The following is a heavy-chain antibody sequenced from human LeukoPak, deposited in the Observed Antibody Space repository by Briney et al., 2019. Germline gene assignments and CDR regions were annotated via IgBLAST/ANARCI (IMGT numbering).Heavy chain of an antibody. J-gene: IGHJ5*02. CDR3: ARTEMTTVTIQTENWFDP. CDR2: IYTSGST. Sequence: SETLSLTCTVSGGSISSGSYYWSWIRQPAGKGLEWIGRIYTSGSTDYNPSLKSRVTISVDTSKNQFSLKLSSVTAADTAVYYCARTEMTTVTIQTENWFDPWGQGTLVTVSS. V-gene: IGHV4-61*02. D-gene: IGHD4-17*01. CDR1: GGSISSGSYY.